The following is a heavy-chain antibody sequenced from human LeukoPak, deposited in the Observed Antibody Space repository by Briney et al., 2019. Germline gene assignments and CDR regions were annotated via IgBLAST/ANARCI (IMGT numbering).Heavy chain of an antibody. J-gene: IGHJ5*02. Sequence: SETLSLTCTVSGGSLCSYYWRWIRQPPGKGLVWIGYIYYSGSTNYNPSLKSRVTISVDTSKSQFSLKLSSVTAADTAVYYCARHGQAQCSSTSCYAGGWFDPWGQGTLVTVSS. CDR2: IYYSGST. CDR1: GGSLCSYY. CDR3: ARHGQAQCSSTSCYAGGWFDP. V-gene: IGHV4-59*08. D-gene: IGHD2-2*01.